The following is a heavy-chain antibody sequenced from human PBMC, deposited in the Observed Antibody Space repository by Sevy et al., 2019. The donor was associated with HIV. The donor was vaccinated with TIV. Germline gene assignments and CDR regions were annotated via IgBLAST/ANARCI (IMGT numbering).Heavy chain of an antibody. J-gene: IGHJ6*02. CDR1: GGSISSYY. V-gene: IGHV4-59*01. D-gene: IGHD6-13*01. CDR3: ARVRLPSTAAGESYYGMDV. CDR2: IYYSGST. Sequence: SETLSLTCTVSGGSISSYYWSWIRQPPGKGLEWIGYIYYSGSTNYNPTLKSRVTISVDTSKNQFSLKLSSVTAADTAVYYCARVRLPSTAAGESYYGMDVWGQGTTVTVSS.